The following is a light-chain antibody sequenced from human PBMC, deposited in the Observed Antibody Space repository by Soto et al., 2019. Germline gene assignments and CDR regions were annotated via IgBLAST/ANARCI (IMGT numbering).Light chain of an antibody. CDR3: QQYSGPRT. CDR1: HNINYW. Sequence: DIPMTQSPSTLSASVGDRVTITCQASHNINYWLAWYQHKLGSPPKLLIYDASNLGHGVPSRFSGGGSGTQFTLNISSLRPDDVATYYCQQYSGPRTFGQGTKVE. CDR2: DAS. V-gene: IGKV1-5*01. J-gene: IGKJ1*01.